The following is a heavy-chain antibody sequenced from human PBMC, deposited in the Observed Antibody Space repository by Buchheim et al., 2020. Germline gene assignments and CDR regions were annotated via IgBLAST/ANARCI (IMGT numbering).Heavy chain of an antibody. CDR2: ISASGGTT. Sequence: VQLLDSGGDLIHPWGTLTLSCRASGFTFRDYAMTWVRQAPGKGLEWVSSISASGGTTYYTDSVKGRFTISRDNLKNTLYLQMNSLRDEDSAVYYCAKDIERAIVGATLDHWGQGT. V-gene: IGHV3-23*01. D-gene: IGHD1-26*01. J-gene: IGHJ4*02. CDR1: GFTFRDYA. CDR3: AKDIERAIVGATLDH.